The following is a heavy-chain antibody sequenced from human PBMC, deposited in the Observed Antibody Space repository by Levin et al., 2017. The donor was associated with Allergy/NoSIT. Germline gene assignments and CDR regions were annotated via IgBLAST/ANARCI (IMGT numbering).Heavy chain of an antibody. CDR3: TRSLTGISTSCYSD. CDR2: ISYDGSNK. CDR1: GFTFSSYA. Sequence: PGGSLRLSCAASGFTFSSYAMHWVRQAPGKGLEWVAVISYDGSNKYYADSVKGRFTISRDNSKNTLYLQMNSLRAEDTAIYYCTRSLTGISTSCYSDWGQGTLVTVSS. V-gene: IGHV3-30-3*01. J-gene: IGHJ4*02. D-gene: IGHD2-2*01.